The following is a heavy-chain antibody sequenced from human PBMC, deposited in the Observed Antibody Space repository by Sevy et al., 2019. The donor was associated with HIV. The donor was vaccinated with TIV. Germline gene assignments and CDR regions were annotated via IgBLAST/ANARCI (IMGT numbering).Heavy chain of an antibody. CDR2: LNWDSGSV. V-gene: IGHV3-9*01. Sequence: GGSLRLSCAASGFTFDDFAMHWVRQVPGKGLEWVSGLNWDSGSVAYADSVKRRFTISRDNAKNALFLQTNSLRAEDTALYYCATDIGATGIAVVANWGQGIQVTVSS. J-gene: IGHJ4*02. CDR1: GFTFDDFA. CDR3: ATDIGATGIAVVAN. D-gene: IGHD6-19*01.